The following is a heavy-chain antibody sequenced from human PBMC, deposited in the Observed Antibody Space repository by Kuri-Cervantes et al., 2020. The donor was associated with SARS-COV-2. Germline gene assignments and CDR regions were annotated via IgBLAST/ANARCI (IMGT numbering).Heavy chain of an antibody. J-gene: IGHJ4*02. CDR1: GGSFSDYY. CDR2: IYYSGST. Sequence: SETLSLTCAVYGGSFSDYYRGWIRQPPGKGLEWIGSIYYSGSTYYYASLKSRVTITVDTSKNQFSLKLSSVTAADTAVYYCARRPIAADGTGFDYWGQGTLVTVSS. D-gene: IGHD6-13*01. V-gene: IGHV4-39*01. CDR3: ARRPIAADGTGFDY.